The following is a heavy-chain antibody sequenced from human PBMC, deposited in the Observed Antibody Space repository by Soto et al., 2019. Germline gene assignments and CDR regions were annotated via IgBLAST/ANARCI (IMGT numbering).Heavy chain of an antibody. CDR2: MNPNSGNT. Sequence: QVQLVQSGAEVKKPGASVKVSCKASGYTFTSYDINWVRQATGQGLEWMGWMNPNSGNTGYAQNFQGRVTMTRDTSISTAYMELSSLGSEDTAVYYCARTPSGVVGAPRINWFDPWGQGTLVTVSS. D-gene: IGHD2-15*01. J-gene: IGHJ5*02. CDR1: GYTFTSYD. V-gene: IGHV1-8*01. CDR3: ARTPSGVVGAPRINWFDP.